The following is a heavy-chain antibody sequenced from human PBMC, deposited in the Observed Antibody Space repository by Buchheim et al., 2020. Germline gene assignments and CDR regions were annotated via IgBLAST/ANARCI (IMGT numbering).Heavy chain of an antibody. Sequence: VQLVESGGGLVKPGGSLRLSCAASNFTFSSYGMHWVRQAPGKGLEWVALISYQGSSEFYADSVKGRFTISRDSSKNTVYLQMNSLRADDTAVYYCAKGIGSYMNYYYYYYMDVWGKGTT. CDR1: NFTFSSYG. J-gene: IGHJ6*03. V-gene: IGHV3-30*18. CDR3: AKGIGSYMNYYYYYYMDV. D-gene: IGHD3-10*01. CDR2: ISYQGSSE.